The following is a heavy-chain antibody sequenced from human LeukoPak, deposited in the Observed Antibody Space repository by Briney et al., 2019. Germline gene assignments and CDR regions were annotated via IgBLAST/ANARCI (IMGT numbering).Heavy chain of an antibody. D-gene: IGHD3-22*01. J-gene: IGHJ4*02. CDR3: ARVLVDGSGKRFDY. CDR2: IYYSGST. CDR1: GGSISRYY. V-gene: IGHV4-59*08. Sequence: PSETLSLTCTVSGGSISRYYWSWIRQPPGKGLEWIGYIYYSGSTNYNPSLKSRVTISVDTSKNQFSLKLSSVTAADTAVYYCARVLVDGSGKRFDYWGQGTLVTVSS.